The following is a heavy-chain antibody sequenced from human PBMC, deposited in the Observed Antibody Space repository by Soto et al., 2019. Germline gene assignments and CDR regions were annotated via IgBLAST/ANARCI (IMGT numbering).Heavy chain of an antibody. CDR2: INAGNGNT. Sequence: ASVKVSCKASGYTFTSYAMHWVRQAPGQRPEWMGWINAGNGNTKYSQKFQSRVTITRDTSASTAYMELSSLRSEDTAVYYCARDRPGVAARSTFDYWGQGTLVTVSS. CDR3: ARDRPGVAARSTFDY. D-gene: IGHD6-6*01. V-gene: IGHV1-3*01. J-gene: IGHJ4*02. CDR1: GYTFTSYA.